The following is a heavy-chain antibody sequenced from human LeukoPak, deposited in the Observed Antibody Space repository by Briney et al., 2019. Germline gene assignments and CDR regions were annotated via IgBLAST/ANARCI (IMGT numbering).Heavy chain of an antibody. V-gene: IGHV1-24*01. CDR3: ATVRRAGNWANFDY. D-gene: IGHD3-10*01. J-gene: IGHJ4*02. CDR1: GYTLTQLS. CDR2: FDVEDGET. Sequence: ASVKVSCKVSGYTLTQLSMHWVRQAPGKGREGMGGFDVEDGETIYAQKFQGRVTMTEDTSTDTAYMELSRLRSEDTAVYYCATVRRAGNWANFDYWGQGTLVTVSS.